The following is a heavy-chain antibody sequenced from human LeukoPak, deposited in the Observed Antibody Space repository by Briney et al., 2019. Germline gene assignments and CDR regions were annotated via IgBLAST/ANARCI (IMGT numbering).Heavy chain of an antibody. CDR3: ARTNEWELPDAFDI. V-gene: IGHV4-39*01. Sequence: PSETLSLTCTVSGGSISSSSYYWGWIRQPPGKGLECIGSIYYSGSTYYNPSLKSRVTISVDMSKNQFSLKLSSVTAADTAVYYCARTNEWELPDAFDIWGQGTMVTVSS. CDR1: GGSISSSSYY. J-gene: IGHJ3*02. D-gene: IGHD1-26*01. CDR2: IYYSGST.